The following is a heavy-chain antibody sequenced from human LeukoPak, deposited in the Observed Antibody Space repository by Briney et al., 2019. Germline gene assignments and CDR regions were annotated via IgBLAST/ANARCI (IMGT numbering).Heavy chain of an antibody. CDR2: ISSSSSYI. CDR1: GFTFSSYS. CDR3: ASLEARGYQPTYGMDV. D-gene: IGHD5-18*01. V-gene: IGHV3-21*01. J-gene: IGHJ6*02. Sequence: GGSLRLSCAASGFTFSSYSMNWVRQAPGKGLEWVSSISSSSSYIYYADSVKGRFTISRDNAKNSLYLQMNSLRAEDTAVYYCASLEARGYQPTYGMDVWGQGTTVTVSS.